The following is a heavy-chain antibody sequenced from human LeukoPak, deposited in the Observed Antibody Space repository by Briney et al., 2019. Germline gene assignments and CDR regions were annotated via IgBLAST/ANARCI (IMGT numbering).Heavy chain of an antibody. CDR3: ATGPRDSSGYLAY. V-gene: IGHV1-69*04. Sequence: GSSVKVSCKTSGDSFSRYVINWVRQATGQGLEWMGRIIPSLGITNYAQKFQDRVTISADKSTTTAYMEMSSLRSEDTALYFCATGPRDSSGYLAYWGQGALVTVSS. D-gene: IGHD3-22*01. CDR2: IIPSLGIT. J-gene: IGHJ4*02. CDR1: GDSFSRYV.